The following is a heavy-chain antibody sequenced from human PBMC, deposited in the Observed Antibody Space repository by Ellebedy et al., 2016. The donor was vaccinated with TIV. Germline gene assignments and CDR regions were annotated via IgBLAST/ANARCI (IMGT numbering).Heavy chain of an antibody. J-gene: IGHJ5*02. Sequence: PGGSLRLSCAASGFTFRSYWMGWVRQAPGKGLEWVANIYQDGSEKYYLDSVKGRFTISRDNAKNSLYLQLNSLRVEDTAVYFCARRGSYGDYAVQVNPWFDPWGQGTLVTVSS. D-gene: IGHD4-17*01. CDR1: GFTFRSYW. V-gene: IGHV3-7*01. CDR2: IYQDGSEK. CDR3: ARRGSYGDYAVQVNPWFDP.